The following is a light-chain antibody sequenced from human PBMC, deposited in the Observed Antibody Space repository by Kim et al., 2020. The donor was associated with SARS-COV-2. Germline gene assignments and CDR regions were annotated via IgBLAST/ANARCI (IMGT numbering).Light chain of an antibody. CDR1: QSISNC. V-gene: IGKV1-5*03. Sequence: DIQMTQSPSSLSASVGDRVTITCRASQSISNCLAWYQQKPGKAPNLLISKASALQSGVPSRFSGSGSGTEFTLTVSSLQPDDFATYYCQQYNSVPCTFGQGTKADI. CDR2: KAS. J-gene: IGKJ1*01. CDR3: QQYNSVPCT.